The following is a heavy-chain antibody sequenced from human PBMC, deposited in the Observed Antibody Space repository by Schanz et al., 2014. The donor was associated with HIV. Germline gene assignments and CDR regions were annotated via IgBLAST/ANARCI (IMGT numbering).Heavy chain of an antibody. D-gene: IGHD3-22*01. CDR2: ISGSISTT. J-gene: IGHJ4*02. CDR1: GFTFTNHA. Sequence: EVQLLESGGGLAQPGGSLTLSCAASGFTFTNHALSWVRQAPGRGLEWVSAISGSISTTFYADSVKGRFTISRDKSKNTLYLQMNSLRAEDTAVYYCAKPEYDSSGNSQSHFDYWGQGTLVTVSS. V-gene: IGHV3-23*01. CDR3: AKPEYDSSGNSQSHFDY.